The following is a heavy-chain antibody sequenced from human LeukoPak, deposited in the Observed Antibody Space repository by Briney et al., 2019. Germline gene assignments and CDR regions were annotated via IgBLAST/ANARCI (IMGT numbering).Heavy chain of an antibody. CDR2: IYYSGST. J-gene: IGHJ3*02. CDR1: GGSISSGGYS. V-gene: IGHV4-30-4*07. D-gene: IGHD3-9*01. CDR3: ARDAYYDILTGYRTDAFDI. Sequence: SETLSLTCAVSGGSISSGGYSWSWIRQPPGKGLEWIGYIYYSGSTYYNPSLKSRVTISVDTSKNQFSLKLSSVTAADTAVYYCARDAYYDILTGYRTDAFDIWGQGTMVTVSS.